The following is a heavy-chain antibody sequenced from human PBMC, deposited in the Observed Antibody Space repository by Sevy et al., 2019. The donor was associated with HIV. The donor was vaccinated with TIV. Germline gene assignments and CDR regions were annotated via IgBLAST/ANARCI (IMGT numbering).Heavy chain of an antibody. CDR2: ISGSGGST. D-gene: IGHD3-10*01. J-gene: IGHJ6*02. Sequence: GGSLRLSCAASGFTFSSYAMSWVRQAPGKGLEWVSAISGSGGSTYYADSVKGRFTISRDNAKNSLYLQMNSLRAEDTAVYYCAREQQWFGEGRYYYYYGMDVWGQGTTVTVSS. CDR1: GFTFSSYA. V-gene: IGHV3-23*01. CDR3: AREQQWFGEGRYYYYYGMDV.